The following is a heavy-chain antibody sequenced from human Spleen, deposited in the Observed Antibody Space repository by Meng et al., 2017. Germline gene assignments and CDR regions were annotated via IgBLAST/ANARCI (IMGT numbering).Heavy chain of an antibody. CDR1: GDSVSSNSAA. J-gene: IGHJ3*02. V-gene: IGHV6-1*01. CDR2: TYYRSKWYN. D-gene: IGHD6-19*01. CDR3: ARDRGSGWYDAFDI. Sequence: SCAISGDSVSSNSAAWNWIRQSPSRGLEWLGRTYYRSKWYNDYAVSVKSRITINPDTSKNQFSLQLNSVTPEDTAVYYCARDRGSGWYDAFDIWGQGTMVTVSS.